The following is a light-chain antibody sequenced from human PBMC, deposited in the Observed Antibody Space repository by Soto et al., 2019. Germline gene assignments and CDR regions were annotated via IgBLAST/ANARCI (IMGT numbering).Light chain of an antibody. CDR1: QSVTSY. CDR2: DAS. Sequence: ETVLTQSPATLSLSPGERATLSCRASQSVTSYLAWYQQKPGQAPRLLIYDASNRATGIPARFSGSGSGTDFTLTISSLEPEDFAVYYCQQYAGSPRTFGQGTKLEIK. J-gene: IGKJ2*01. V-gene: IGKV3-11*01. CDR3: QQYAGSPRT.